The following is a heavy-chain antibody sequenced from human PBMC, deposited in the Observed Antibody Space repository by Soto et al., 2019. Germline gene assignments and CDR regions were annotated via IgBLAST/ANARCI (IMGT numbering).Heavy chain of an antibody. CDR1: GYTFTGYY. V-gene: IGHV1-2*04. Sequence: GASLKVSCKASGYTFTGYYMHWVRQAPGQGLEWMGWINPNSGGTNYAQKFQGWVTMTRDTSISTAYMELSRLRSDDTAEYYCAREVYSGSLTGLDPWGQGTLVTVSS. J-gene: IGHJ5*02. D-gene: IGHD1-26*01. CDR3: AREVYSGSLTGLDP. CDR2: INPNSGGT.